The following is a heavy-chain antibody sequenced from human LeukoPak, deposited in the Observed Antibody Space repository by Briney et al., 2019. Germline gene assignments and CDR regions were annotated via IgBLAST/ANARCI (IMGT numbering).Heavy chain of an antibody. CDR3: ARLISPVTTGWFDP. CDR1: GGSISSYY. J-gene: IGHJ5*02. V-gene: IGHV4-4*07. Sequence: SETLSLTCTVSGGSISSYYWSWIRQPAGKRLEWIGRIYTSGSTNYNPSLKSRVTMSVDTSKNQFSLKLSSVTAADTAVYYCARLISPVTTGWFDPWGQGTLVTVSS. CDR2: IYTSGST. D-gene: IGHD4-17*01.